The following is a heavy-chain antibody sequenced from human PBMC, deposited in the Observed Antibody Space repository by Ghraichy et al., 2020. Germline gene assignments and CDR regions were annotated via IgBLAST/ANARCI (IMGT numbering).Heavy chain of an antibody. D-gene: IGHD5-18*01. CDR1: GFSLSTSGVG. CDR3: AHRNTAPAAFDI. CDR2: IYWNDDK. J-gene: IGHJ3*02. V-gene: IGHV2-5*01. Sequence: SRPTLVKPTQTLTLTCTFSGFSLSTSGVGVGWIRQPPGKALEWLALIYWNDDKRYSPSLKSRLTITKDTSKNQVVLTMTNMDPVDTATYYCAHRNTAPAAFDIWGQGTMVTVSS.